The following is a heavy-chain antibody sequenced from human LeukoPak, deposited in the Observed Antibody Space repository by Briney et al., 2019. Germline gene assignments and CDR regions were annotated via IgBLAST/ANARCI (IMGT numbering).Heavy chain of an antibody. Sequence: GGSLRLSCAASGFTFSYYWMGWVRQAPGKGLEWVANIKQDGSEKYYVDSVKDRFTISRDNAKNSLYLQMNSMRAEDTAVYYCARDEHQYYHASSGRFDYWGQGILVTVSS. CDR3: ARDEHQYYHASSGRFDY. J-gene: IGHJ4*02. V-gene: IGHV3-7*04. CDR1: GFTFSYYW. D-gene: IGHD3-22*01. CDR2: IKQDGSEK.